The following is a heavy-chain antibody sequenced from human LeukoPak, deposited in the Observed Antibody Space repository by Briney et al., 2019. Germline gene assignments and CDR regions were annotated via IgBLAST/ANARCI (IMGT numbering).Heavy chain of an antibody. V-gene: IGHV4-4*09. CDR3: ARLTAAPAGSYHYHYIHV. Sequence: PSETLSLTCTVSGDSISGYYYNWIRQPPGKGLEWIGFIHSSGTTEYIPSLRGRVTPSVATSKNQLSLKLTSVTAADTAVYYCARLTAAPAGSYHYHYIHVWGKGTTVTVSS. J-gene: IGHJ6*03. CDR2: IHSSGTT. CDR1: GDSISGYY. D-gene: IGHD6-13*01.